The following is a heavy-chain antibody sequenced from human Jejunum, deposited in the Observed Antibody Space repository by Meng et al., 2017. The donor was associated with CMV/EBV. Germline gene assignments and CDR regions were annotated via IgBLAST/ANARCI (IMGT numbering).Heavy chain of an antibody. D-gene: IGHD3-22*01. CDR1: GYPFTNYG. Sequence: QGQCVQSGGELKTPGASVKVSCKASGYPFTNYGITWVSQAPGPGLEWMGWISAYNGNTNYAQTLQGRLTMTTDTSTSTAYMELRSLRSDDTAVYYCARVEVEITSGDYWGQGTLVTVSS. J-gene: IGHJ4*02. V-gene: IGHV1-18*01. CDR2: ISAYNGNT. CDR3: ARVEVEITSGDY.